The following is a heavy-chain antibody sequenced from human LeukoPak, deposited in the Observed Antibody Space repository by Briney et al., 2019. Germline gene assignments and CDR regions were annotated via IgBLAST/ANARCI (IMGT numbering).Heavy chain of an antibody. CDR3: ARDPGRRAAAGNFDY. D-gene: IGHD6-13*01. Sequence: ASVKVSCKASGYTFTSYGISWVRQAPGQGLEWMGWISAYNGNTNYAQRLQGRVTMTTDTSTSTAYMELRSLRSDDTAVYYCARDPGRRAAAGNFDYGGQGTLVTVSS. CDR2: ISAYNGNT. J-gene: IGHJ4*02. V-gene: IGHV1-18*01. CDR1: GYTFTSYG.